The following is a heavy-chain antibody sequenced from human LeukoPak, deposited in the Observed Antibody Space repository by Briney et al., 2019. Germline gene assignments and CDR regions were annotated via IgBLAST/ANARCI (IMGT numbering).Heavy chain of an antibody. CDR1: GFTFTTYA. D-gene: IGHD6-19*01. J-gene: IGHJ4*02. CDR3: ARTSGWYPYFDY. Sequence: GGSLRLSCAASGFTFTTYAMNWVRQAPGKGLGWISSILTSDGNPYFADSVKGRFTISRVNSKNTVDLQMNSLRAEDTAVYYCARTSGWYPYFDYWGQGTLVTVSS. CDR2: ILTSDGNP. V-gene: IGHV3-23*01.